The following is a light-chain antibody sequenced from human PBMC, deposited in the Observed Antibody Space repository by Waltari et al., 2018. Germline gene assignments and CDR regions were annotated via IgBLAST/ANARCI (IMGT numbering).Light chain of an antibody. Sequence: EIVMTQSPLSLTVTPGEPPSISCRPRQSLLQINGYNSLDWYLRKREQSPQLLIYLGSNRASGVPDRFSGSGSGTDCTLKISRVEDEDVGIYYCMQALEIPITFGQGTRLEIK. CDR3: MQALEIPIT. CDR2: LGS. CDR1: QSLLQINGYNS. J-gene: IGKJ5*01. V-gene: IGKV2-28*01.